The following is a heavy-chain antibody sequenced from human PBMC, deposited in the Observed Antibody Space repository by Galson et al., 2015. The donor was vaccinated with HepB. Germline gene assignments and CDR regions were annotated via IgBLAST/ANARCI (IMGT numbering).Heavy chain of an antibody. Sequence: QSGAEVKKPGESLKISCKGSGYSYTSYWIGWVRQMPGKGLGWMGIIYPGDSDTRYSPSFQGQVTISADKSISTAYLQWSSLKASDTAMYYCASQAYDFWSGSYYGMDVWGQGTTVTVSS. J-gene: IGHJ6*02. CDR3: ASQAYDFWSGSYYGMDV. CDR2: IYPGDSDT. V-gene: IGHV5-51*01. D-gene: IGHD3-3*01. CDR1: GYSYTSYW.